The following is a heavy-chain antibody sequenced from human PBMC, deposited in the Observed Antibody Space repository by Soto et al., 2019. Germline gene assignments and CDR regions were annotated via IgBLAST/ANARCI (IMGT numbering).Heavy chain of an antibody. J-gene: IGHJ4*02. V-gene: IGHV4-59*01. CDR2: IYYSGGT. CDR3: ARAVAAAAPQGY. Sequence: SETLSLTCTVSGGSISSYYWSWIRQPPGKGLEWIGYIYYSGGTNYNPSLKSRVTISVDTSKNQFSLKLSSVTAADTAVYYCARAVAAAAPQGYWGQGTLVTVSS. D-gene: IGHD6-13*01. CDR1: GGSISSYY.